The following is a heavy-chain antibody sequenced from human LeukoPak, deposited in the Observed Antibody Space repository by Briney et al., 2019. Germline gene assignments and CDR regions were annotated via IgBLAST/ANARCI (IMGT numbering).Heavy chain of an antibody. CDR2: IYYSGST. Sequence: SETLSLTCTVSGGSISSSSYYWGWIRQPPGEGLEWIGSIYYSGSTYYNPSLKSRVTISVDTSKNQFSLKLSSVTAADTAVYYCARLKTGTSPYYYGMDVWGQGTTVTVSS. J-gene: IGHJ6*02. CDR3: ARLKTGTSPYYYGMDV. D-gene: IGHD1-1*01. CDR1: GGSISSSSYY. V-gene: IGHV4-39*01.